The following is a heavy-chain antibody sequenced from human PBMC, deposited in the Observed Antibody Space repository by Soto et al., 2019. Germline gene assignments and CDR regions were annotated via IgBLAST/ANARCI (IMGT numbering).Heavy chain of an antibody. Sequence: EVQLVESGGGLVKPGGSLRLSCAASGFTFSSYSMNWVRQAPGKGLEWVSSISSSSSYIYYADSVKGRFTISRDNAKNSLYLQMNSLRSEDTAVYYCARDGGFEILTGLYLARYYFDYGGQGTLVTVSS. CDR3: ARDGGFEILTGLYLARYYFDY. CDR1: GFTFSSYS. D-gene: IGHD3-9*01. CDR2: ISSSSSYI. V-gene: IGHV3-21*01. J-gene: IGHJ4*02.